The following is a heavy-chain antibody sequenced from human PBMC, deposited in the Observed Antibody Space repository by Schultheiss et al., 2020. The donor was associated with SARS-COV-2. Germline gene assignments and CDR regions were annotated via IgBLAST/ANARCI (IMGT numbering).Heavy chain of an antibody. CDR2: IYWDDDK. CDR3: ARIRGSSWYSGYYYGMDV. J-gene: IGHJ6*02. CDR1: GFSLTTTGVG. Sequence: SGPTLVKPTQTLTLTCTFSGFSLTTTGVGVGWIRQPPGKALEWLALIYWDDDKYYSTSLKSRLTISKDTSKSQVVLTMTNMDPVDTATYYCARIRGSSWYSGYYYGMDVWGQGTTVTVSS. D-gene: IGHD6-13*01. V-gene: IGHV2-70*01.